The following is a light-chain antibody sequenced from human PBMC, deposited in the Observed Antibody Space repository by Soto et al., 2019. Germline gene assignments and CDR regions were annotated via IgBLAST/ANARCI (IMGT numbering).Light chain of an antibody. J-gene: IGKJ3*01. V-gene: IGKV3-20*01. CDR1: QSVSSNY. CDR2: GAS. Sequence: EIVLTQSPGTLSLSPGERATLSCRASQSVSSNYLAWYQQKPGQAPRLLIYGASSRATGIPDRFSGSGSGTDFTLTIRRLEPEDFAVYYCQQYGGSPPFSFGPGTKVDIK. CDR3: QQYGGSPPFS.